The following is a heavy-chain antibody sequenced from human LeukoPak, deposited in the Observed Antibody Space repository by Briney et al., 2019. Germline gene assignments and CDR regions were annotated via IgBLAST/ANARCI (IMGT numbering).Heavy chain of an antibody. J-gene: IGHJ4*02. D-gene: IGHD3-10*01. CDR1: GYTFTSYD. CDR3: ARGDYGSGSYYGGTDY. V-gene: IGHV1-8*03. CDR2: MNPNSGNT. Sequence: ASVKVSCKASGYTFTSYDINWVRQATGQGLEWMGWMNPNSGNTGYAQKFQGRVTITRNTSISTAYMELRSLRSDDTAVYYCARGDYGSGSYYGGTDYWGQGTLVTVSS.